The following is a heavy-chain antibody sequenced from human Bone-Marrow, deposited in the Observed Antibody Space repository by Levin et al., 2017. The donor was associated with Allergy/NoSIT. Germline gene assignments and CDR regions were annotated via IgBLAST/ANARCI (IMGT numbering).Heavy chain of an antibody. J-gene: IGHJ4*02. CDR2: ISYDGSNK. Sequence: GGSLRLSCAASGFTFSSYAMHWVRQAPGKGLEWVAVISYDGSNKYYADSVKGRFTISRDNSKNTLYLQMNSLRAEDTAVYYCARDPSYYYGSGSYYNVGYYFDYWGQGTLVTVSS. CDR3: ARDPSYYYGSGSYYNVGYYFDY. CDR1: GFTFSSYA. V-gene: IGHV3-30-3*01. D-gene: IGHD3-10*01.